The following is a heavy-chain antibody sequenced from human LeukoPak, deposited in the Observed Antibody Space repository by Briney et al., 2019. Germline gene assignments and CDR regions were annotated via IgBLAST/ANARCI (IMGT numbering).Heavy chain of an antibody. CDR3: ASYREAYDLYPHGLDV. Sequence: SETLSLTCSVSGASVSTTAYFWNWIRQPAGEGLEWIGRIYASGNTHYNPSLESRVTMSLDTSKNQFSLTMNSVTAADSAVYFCASYREAYDLYPHGLDVWGRGTVVTVSS. CDR2: IYASGNT. V-gene: IGHV4-61*02. D-gene: IGHD5-24*01. CDR1: GASVSTTAYF. J-gene: IGHJ3*01.